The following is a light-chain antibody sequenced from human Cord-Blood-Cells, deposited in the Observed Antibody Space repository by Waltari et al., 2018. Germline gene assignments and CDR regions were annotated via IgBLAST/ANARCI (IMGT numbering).Light chain of an antibody. CDR3: QQYYSTPYT. CDR1: QSFLYSSNNKNY. CDR2: WAS. J-gene: IGKJ2*01. V-gene: IGKV4-1*01. Sequence: DIVMTQSRDSLAVSLGERATIKYTSSQSFLYSSNNKNYLAWYQQKPGQPPKLLIYWASTRESGVPDRFSGSGSGTDFTLTISSLQAEDVAVYYCQQYYSTPYTFGQGTKLEIK.